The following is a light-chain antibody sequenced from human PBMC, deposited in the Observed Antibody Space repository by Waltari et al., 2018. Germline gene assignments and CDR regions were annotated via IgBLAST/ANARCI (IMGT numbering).Light chain of an antibody. CDR1: SSNLGSHYD. Sequence: QSTLTQPPSGAGAQGHRVTISCVGGSSNLGSHYDVHWYQQIPGKAPKLVFFGNNNRPSGVPARFSGSKSGTSASLAITGLQADDEADYYCQSFDIRLTAWVFGGGTKVIVL. CDR2: GNN. V-gene: IGLV1-40*01. J-gene: IGLJ3*02. CDR3: QSFDIRLTAWV.